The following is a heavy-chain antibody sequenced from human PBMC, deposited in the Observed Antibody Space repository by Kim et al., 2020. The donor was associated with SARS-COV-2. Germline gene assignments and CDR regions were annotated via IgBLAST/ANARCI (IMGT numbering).Heavy chain of an antibody. Sequence: TYYADSVKGRFTIARDRTKSTLYRQKDSLRAEDTAVYSCARRGYSYGVDYWGQGTLVTISS. V-gene: IGHV3-23*01. J-gene: IGHJ4*02. CDR2: T. CDR3: ARRGYSYGVDY. D-gene: IGHD5-18*01.